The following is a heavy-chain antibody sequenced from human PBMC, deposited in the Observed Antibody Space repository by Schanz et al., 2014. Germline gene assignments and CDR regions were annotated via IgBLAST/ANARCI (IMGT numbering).Heavy chain of an antibody. CDR3: ARWDQLLSGRDGFDI. V-gene: IGHV4-34*01. J-gene: IGHJ3*02. Sequence: QVQLQQWGAGVLKPSETLSLTCAVYGGSFSGYYWSWIRQPPGKGLEWIGEINHSGSTNYNPSLKSRVTISEDPSKTQFSLKLSSVTAADTAVYYCARWDQLLSGRDGFDIWGQGTLVTVSS. CDR2: INHSGST. D-gene: IGHD2-2*01. CDR1: GGSFSGYY.